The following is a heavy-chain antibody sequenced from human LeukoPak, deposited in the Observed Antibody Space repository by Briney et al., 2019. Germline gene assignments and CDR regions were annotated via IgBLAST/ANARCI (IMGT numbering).Heavy chain of an antibody. CDR3: ARNASESGPLYFDY. CDR1: VGSIRSRTYY. V-gene: IGHV4-39*01. Sequence: SDTLSLPCTVCVGSIRSRTYYWGWIRQPPAKGLEWVGRIYYSGSTCYNPSVQSRVTQSVDTSDNQFFLPLASVSAADTAVYYCARNASESGPLYFDYWGQGTLVTVSS. D-gene: IGHD1-26*01. J-gene: IGHJ4*02. CDR2: IYYSGST.